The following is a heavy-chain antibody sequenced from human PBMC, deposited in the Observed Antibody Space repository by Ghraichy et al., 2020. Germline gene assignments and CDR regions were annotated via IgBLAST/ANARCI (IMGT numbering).Heavy chain of an antibody. V-gene: IGHV4-4*07. J-gene: IGHJ4*02. D-gene: IGHD3-9*01. CDR3: GRDPDWYQFDS. CDR2: MFITGDT. CDR1: GASVTSDY. Sequence: SETLSLTCAVSGASVTSDYWNWIRQPAGKGLEWIGRMFITGDTNYNPSLRSRVSMSIDASKNNFSLRLSSVTAADAAVDYCGRDPDWYQFDSWGQGIVVTVSS.